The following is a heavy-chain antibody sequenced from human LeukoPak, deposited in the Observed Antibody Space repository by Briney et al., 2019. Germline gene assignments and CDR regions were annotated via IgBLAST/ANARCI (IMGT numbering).Heavy chain of an antibody. CDR1: GGSISSYY. D-gene: IGHD1-1*01. CDR3: ARKRSGDQGYYFDY. CDR2: IYYSGST. J-gene: IGHJ4*02. Sequence: SETLSLTCTVSGGSISSYYWSWIRQPPGKGLEWIGFIYYSGSTNYNPSLKSRVTISVDTSKNQFSLKLSSVTAADTAVYYCARKRSGDQGYYFDYWGRGTLVTVSS. V-gene: IGHV4-59*08.